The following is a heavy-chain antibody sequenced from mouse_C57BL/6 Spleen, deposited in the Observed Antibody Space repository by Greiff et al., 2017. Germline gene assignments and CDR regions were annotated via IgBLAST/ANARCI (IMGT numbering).Heavy chain of an antibody. CDR1: GYTFTSYW. CDR2: IDPSDSYT. CDR3: ARDGY. V-gene: IGHV1-50*01. J-gene: IGHJ2*01. Sequence: QVQLQQPGAELVKPGASVKLSCTASGYTFTSYWMPWVQQRPGKGLEWIGAIDPSDSYTNYNQKFKGKATLTVDTSSSTAYMQLSSLTSEDSAVYYCARDGYGGQGTTRTVSS.